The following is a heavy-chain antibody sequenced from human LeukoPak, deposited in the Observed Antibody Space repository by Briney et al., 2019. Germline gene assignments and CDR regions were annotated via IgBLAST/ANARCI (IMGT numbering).Heavy chain of an antibody. CDR1: GGSISSYY. CDR3: ARAGYSYGTGYYFDY. J-gene: IGHJ4*02. V-gene: IGHV4-59*01. CDR2: IYYTGAT. D-gene: IGHD5-18*01. Sequence: RASETLSLTCTVSGGSISSYYWSWIRLPPGKGLEWTGYIYYTGATYYNPSLKSRVTISLDTSKNQFSLKLSSVTAADAAVYYCARAGYSYGTGYYFDYWGQGALVTVSS.